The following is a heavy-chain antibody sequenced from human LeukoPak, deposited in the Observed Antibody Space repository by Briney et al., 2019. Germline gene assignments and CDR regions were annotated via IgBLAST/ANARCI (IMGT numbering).Heavy chain of an antibody. CDR2: ITWDGALT. J-gene: IGHJ4*02. CDR3: AEDILREGELAVLDS. Sequence: GGSLRLSCAASGFTFDDYTMHWVRQTPGTGLAWVSLITWDGALTDYADSVKGRFTISRDNSKNSLYLQMNSLRTEDTALYYCAEDILREGELAVLDSWGLGTLVTVSS. D-gene: IGHD3-16*01. V-gene: IGHV3-43*01. CDR1: GFTFDDYT.